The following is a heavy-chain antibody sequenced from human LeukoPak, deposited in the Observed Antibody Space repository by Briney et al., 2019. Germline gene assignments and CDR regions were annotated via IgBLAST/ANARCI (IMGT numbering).Heavy chain of an antibody. CDR1: GGSFSGYY. V-gene: IGHV4-34*01. CDR2: INHSGST. J-gene: IGHJ5*02. CDR3: ARHVKLLWFGESRNNWFDP. D-gene: IGHD3-10*01. Sequence: SETLSLTCAVYGGSFSGYYWSWIRQPPGKGLEWIGEINHSGSTNYNPSLKSRVTISVDTSKNQFSLKLSSVTAADTAVYYCARHVKLLWFGESRNNWFDPWGQGTLVTVSS.